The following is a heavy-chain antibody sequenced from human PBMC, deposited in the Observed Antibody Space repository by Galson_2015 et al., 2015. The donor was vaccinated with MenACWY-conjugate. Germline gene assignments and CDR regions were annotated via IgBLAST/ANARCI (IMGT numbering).Heavy chain of an antibody. V-gene: IGHV3-48*04. Sequence: SLRLSCAASGFSFSSYSMNWARQAPGKRLEWVSYVGPGGDNIHYADSVKGRFTISRDNAKNSLYLHLSTLGAEDTAVYYCARDHNWAFDSWGQGTLVTVSS. CDR3: ARDHNWAFDS. D-gene: IGHD1-20*01. CDR1: GFSFSSYS. J-gene: IGHJ4*02. CDR2: VGPGGDNI.